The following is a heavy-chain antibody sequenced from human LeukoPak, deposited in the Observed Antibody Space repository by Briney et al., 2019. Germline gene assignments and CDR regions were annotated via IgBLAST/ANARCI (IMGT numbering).Heavy chain of an antibody. CDR3: AKEGAAAGAFDY. CDR1: GFTFSSYG. CDR2: ISYDGSNK. J-gene: IGHJ4*02. D-gene: IGHD6-13*01. V-gene: IGHV3-30*18. Sequence: GGSLRLSCAASGFTFSSYGMHWVRQAPGKGLEWVAVISYDGSNKYYADSVKGRFTISRDNSKNTLYLQKNSLRAEDTAVYYCAKEGAAAGAFDYWGQGTLVTVSS.